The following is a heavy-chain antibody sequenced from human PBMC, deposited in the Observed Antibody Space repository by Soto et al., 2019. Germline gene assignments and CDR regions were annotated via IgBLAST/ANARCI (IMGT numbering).Heavy chain of an antibody. CDR2: INHSGST. CDR1: GGSFSGYY. V-gene: IGHV4-34*01. Sequence: QVQLQQWGAGLLKPSETLSLTCAVYGGSFSGYYWSWIRQPPGKGLEWMGEINHSGSTNYNPSLKSRATISVDTSKNQFSLKLSSVTAADTAVYYCARGDGQWMVPHWYWGQGTMVTVSS. J-gene: IGHJ4*02. CDR3: ARGDGQWMVPHWY. D-gene: IGHD6-19*01.